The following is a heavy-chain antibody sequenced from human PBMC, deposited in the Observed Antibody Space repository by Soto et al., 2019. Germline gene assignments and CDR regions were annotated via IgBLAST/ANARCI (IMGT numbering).Heavy chain of an antibody. CDR3: ARVPSIAAYWFDP. J-gene: IGHJ5*02. V-gene: IGHV1-69*02. CDR1: GGTFSSYT. D-gene: IGHD6-6*01. CDR2: IIPILGIA. Sequence: SVKVSCKASGGTFSSYTISWVRQAPGQGLEWMGRIIPILGIANYAQKFQGRVTITADKSTSTAYMELSSLRSEDTAVYYCARVPSIAAYWFDPWGQGTLVTVSS.